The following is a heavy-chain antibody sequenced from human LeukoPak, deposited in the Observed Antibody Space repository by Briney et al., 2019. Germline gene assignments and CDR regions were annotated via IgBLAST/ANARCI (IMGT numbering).Heavy chain of an antibody. D-gene: IGHD3-22*01. Sequence: ASVKVSCKASGYTFTSYGISWVRQAPGQGLEWMGGIIPIFGTANYAQKFQGRVTITADESTSTAYMELSSLRSEDTAVYYCARDSSGYNPYPYYFDYWGQGTLVTVSS. V-gene: IGHV1-69*13. J-gene: IGHJ4*02. CDR2: IIPIFGTA. CDR1: GYTFTSYG. CDR3: ARDSSGYNPYPYYFDY.